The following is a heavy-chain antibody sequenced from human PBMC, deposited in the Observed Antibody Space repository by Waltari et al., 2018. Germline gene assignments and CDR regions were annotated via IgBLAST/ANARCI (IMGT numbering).Heavy chain of an antibody. V-gene: IGHV3-64*01. D-gene: IGHD1-1*01. CDR2: IRRHGNDS. CDR1: GFTFSAYT. CDR3: ARSRAGTVDY. Sequence: EVQLVDSGGGLVQPGGSLRLSCAASGFTFSAYTMLWVRQTPGKGLEFVSIIRRHGNDSYYASSVKDRFIISRDNSKNMMYFQMGSLRPDDTAVYYCARSRAGTVDYWGQGTLVSVSS. J-gene: IGHJ4*02.